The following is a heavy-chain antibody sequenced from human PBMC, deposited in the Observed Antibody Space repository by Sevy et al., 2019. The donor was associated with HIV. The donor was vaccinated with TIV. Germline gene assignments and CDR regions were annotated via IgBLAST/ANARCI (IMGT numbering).Heavy chain of an antibody. J-gene: IGHJ4*02. CDR2: IIPIFGTA. CDR1: GGTFSSYA. Sequence: ASVKVSCKASGGTFSSYAISWVRQAPGQGLEWMGGIIPIFGTANYAQKFQGRVTITADESTSTAYMELSSLRSEDTAVYYCAITITMVQGVNDYWGQGTLVTVSS. V-gene: IGHV1-69*13. D-gene: IGHD3-10*01. CDR3: AITITMVQGVNDY.